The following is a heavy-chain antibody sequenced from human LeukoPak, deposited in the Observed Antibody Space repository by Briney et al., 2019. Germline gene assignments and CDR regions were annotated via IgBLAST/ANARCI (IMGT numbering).Heavy chain of an antibody. Sequence: SETLSLTCAVYGGSFSGYYWSWIRQPPGKGLEWIGEINHSGSTNYNPSLKSRVTISVDTSKNQFSLKLSSVTAADTAVYYCARGPYCGGDCYSHLNYWGQGTLVTVSS. CDR2: INHSGST. CDR1: GGSFSGYY. CDR3: ARGPYCGGDCYSHLNY. V-gene: IGHV4-34*01. J-gene: IGHJ4*02. D-gene: IGHD2-21*02.